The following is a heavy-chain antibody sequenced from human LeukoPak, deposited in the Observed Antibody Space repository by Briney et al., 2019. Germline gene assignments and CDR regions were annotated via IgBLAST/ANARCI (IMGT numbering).Heavy chain of an antibody. V-gene: IGHV5-51*01. CDR2: IYPGDSDT. D-gene: IGHD3-10*01. CDR3: ARGIAGYNSRGFDY. Sequence: GESLKICCKGSGYLFSNYWIAWVRQMPGKGLEWMRIIYPGDSDTRCSPSFQGQVTISADKSISTASLQWSSLKASDTAIYYCARGIAGYNSRGFDYWGQGTLVTVSS. J-gene: IGHJ4*02. CDR1: GYLFSNYW.